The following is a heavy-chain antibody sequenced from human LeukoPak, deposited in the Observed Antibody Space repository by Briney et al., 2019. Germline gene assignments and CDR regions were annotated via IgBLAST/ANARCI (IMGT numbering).Heavy chain of an antibody. Sequence: PGGSLRLSCAASGFTFSSYGMHWVRQAPGKGLEWVAFTRYDGSNKYYADSVKGRFTISRDNSKNTLYLQMNSLRAEDTAVYYCAKLRIGQQPDYWGQGTLVTVSS. CDR1: GFTFSSYG. D-gene: IGHD6-13*01. CDR3: AKLRIGQQPDY. J-gene: IGHJ4*02. V-gene: IGHV3-30*02. CDR2: TRYDGSNK.